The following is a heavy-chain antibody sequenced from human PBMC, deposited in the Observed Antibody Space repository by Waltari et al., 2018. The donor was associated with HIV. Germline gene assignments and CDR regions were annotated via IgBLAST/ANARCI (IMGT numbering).Heavy chain of an antibody. CDR2: ISSSSSTI. Sequence: EVQLVESGGGLVQPGGSLRLSCAGSGFPFTSYGMNWVRQAPGKVLEWVSFISSSSSTIYYADSVKGRFTISRDNAKNSLYLQMNSLRAEDTAVYYCARETYYYDSSGPYFDYWGQGTLVTVSS. D-gene: IGHD3-22*01. V-gene: IGHV3-48*01. CDR1: GFPFTSYG. J-gene: IGHJ4*02. CDR3: ARETYYYDSSGPYFDY.